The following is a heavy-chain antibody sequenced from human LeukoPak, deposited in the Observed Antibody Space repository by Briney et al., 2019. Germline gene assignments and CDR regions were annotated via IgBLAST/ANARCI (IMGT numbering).Heavy chain of an antibody. CDR2: YGGTA. CDR3: TRDQTPYY. V-gene: IGHV3-49*02. J-gene: IGHJ4*02. Sequence: YGGTAEYAASVKGRFTISRDDSKSIAYLQMSSLKTEDTAVYYCTRDQTPYYWGQGTLVTVSS.